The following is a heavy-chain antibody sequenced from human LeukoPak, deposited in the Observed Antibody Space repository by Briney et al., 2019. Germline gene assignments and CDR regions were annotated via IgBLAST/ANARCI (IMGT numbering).Heavy chain of an antibody. D-gene: IGHD6-6*01. CDR3: ARDLYGYSSSSSSSY. CDR2: INPNSGGT. CDR1: GYTFTGYY. V-gene: IGHV1-2*02. J-gene: IGHJ4*02. Sequence: ASVKVSCKASGYTFTGYYMHWVRQAPGQGLEWMGWINPNSGGTNYAQKFQGRVTMTRDTSINTAYMELSRLRSDDTAVYYCARDLYGYSSSSSSSYWGQGTLVTVSS.